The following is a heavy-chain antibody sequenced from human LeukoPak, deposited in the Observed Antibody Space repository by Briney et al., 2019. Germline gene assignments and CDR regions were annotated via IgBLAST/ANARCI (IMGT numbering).Heavy chain of an antibody. D-gene: IGHD3-3*01. V-gene: IGHV5-51*01. J-gene: IGHJ4*02. CDR1: GYSFDYYW. Sequence: GGSLKISCKASGYSFDYYWIAGVRQVPGKGREWMGIIYPDDSDSTYSPSFQGQVTISVDKSINTAYLQWSSLKASNTAIYYCARVGSVTNFGVVSYYFDYWGQGTLVTASS. CDR3: ARVGSVTNFGVVSYYFDY. CDR2: IYPDDSDS.